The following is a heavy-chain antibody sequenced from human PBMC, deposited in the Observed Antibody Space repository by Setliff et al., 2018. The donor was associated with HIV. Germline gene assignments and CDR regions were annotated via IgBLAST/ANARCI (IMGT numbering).Heavy chain of an antibody. CDR1: SGSISSSVPGYY. Sequence: ASETLSLTCTVSSGSISSSVPGYYWGWVRQPPGGGLEWIGSVDYSGRTYYHPSLRSRVTISVDTSKNQFSLKLSSVTAADRAVYYCARHRDPPGSSWISYYSYMDVWGKGTTVTVSS. D-gene: IGHD6-13*01. J-gene: IGHJ6*03. CDR3: ARHRDPPGSSWISYYSYMDV. V-gene: IGHV4-39*01. CDR2: VDYSGRT.